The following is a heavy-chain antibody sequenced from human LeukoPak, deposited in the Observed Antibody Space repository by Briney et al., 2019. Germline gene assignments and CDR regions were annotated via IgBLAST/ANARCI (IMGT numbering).Heavy chain of an antibody. CDR3: AKGHDSSHYAFDY. CDR1: GFTFSNYG. D-gene: IGHD3-22*01. J-gene: IGHJ4*02. V-gene: IGHV3-23*01. CDR2: ISGSGTFT. Sequence: GGSLRLSCAASGFTFSNYGMTWVRQAPGKGLQWVSGISGSGTFTYYADSVKGRFTISRDNSKNTLYLQMSSLRAEDTAIYYCAKGHDSSHYAFDYWGQGTLVTVSS.